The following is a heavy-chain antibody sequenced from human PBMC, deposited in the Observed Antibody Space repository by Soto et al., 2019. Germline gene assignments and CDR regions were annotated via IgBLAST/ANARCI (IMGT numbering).Heavy chain of an antibody. CDR1: GFTFDEYA. Sequence: EVQLVESGGGLVQPGRSLRLSCAASGFTFDEYAMHWVRQAPGEGLEWVSGITWRSGAVGYADSVKGRFTISRDNAKNSLYLQMNSLTTEDTGLYYCIKSQGNWFDPWGQGTLVTVSS. CDR3: IKSQGNWFDP. J-gene: IGHJ5*02. V-gene: IGHV3-9*01. D-gene: IGHD3-10*01. CDR2: ITWRSGAV.